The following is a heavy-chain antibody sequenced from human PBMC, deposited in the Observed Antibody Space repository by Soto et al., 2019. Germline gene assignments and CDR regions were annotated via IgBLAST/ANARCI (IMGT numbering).Heavy chain of an antibody. V-gene: IGHV4-30-4*01. CDR3: ARGRSEGGGNWFDP. J-gene: IGHJ5*02. D-gene: IGHD3-16*01. CDR1: GGSISSGDYY. CDR2: IYYSGST. Sequence: SETLSLTCTVSGGSISSGDYYWSWIRQPPGKGLEWIGYIYYSGSTYYNPSLKSRVTISVDTSKSQFSLKLSSVTAADTAVYYCARGRSEGGGNWFDPWGQGTLVTVSS.